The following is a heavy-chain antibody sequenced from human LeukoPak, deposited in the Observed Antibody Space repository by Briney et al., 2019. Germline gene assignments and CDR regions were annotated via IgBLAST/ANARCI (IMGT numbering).Heavy chain of an antibody. J-gene: IGHJ4*02. Sequence: SETLSLTCTVSGGSISNYYWNWIRQPPGKGLEWIGYIYYTGNTNYNPSLKSRVTISVDTSKNQFSLKLSSVTAADAAMYYCAGGKSYGYSGLDYWGQGTLVTVSS. D-gene: IGHD5-12*01. CDR1: GGSISNYY. CDR3: AGGKSYGYSGLDY. V-gene: IGHV4-59*01. CDR2: IYYTGNT.